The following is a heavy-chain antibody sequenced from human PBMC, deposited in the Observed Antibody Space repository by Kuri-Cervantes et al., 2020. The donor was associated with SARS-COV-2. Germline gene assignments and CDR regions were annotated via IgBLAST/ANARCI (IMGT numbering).Heavy chain of an antibody. CDR2: VYDSGST. D-gene: IGHD1-26*01. J-gene: IGHJ4*02. V-gene: IGHV4-59*11. Sequence: GSLRLSCTVSGGSISSHYWSWIRQPPGKGLEWIGYVYDSGSTNYNPSLKSRVTISVDTSKNQFSLKLSSVTAADTAVYYCARDNILYSGSGFDLWGQGTLVTVSS. CDR1: GGSISSHY. CDR3: ARDNILYSGSGFDL.